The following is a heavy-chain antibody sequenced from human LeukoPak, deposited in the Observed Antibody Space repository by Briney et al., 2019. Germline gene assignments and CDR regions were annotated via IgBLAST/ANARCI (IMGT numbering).Heavy chain of an antibody. CDR2: ISYDGSNK. J-gene: IGHJ4*02. CDR3: AKDRDILTGFDY. V-gene: IGHV3-30*18. CDR1: GFTFSSYG. Sequence: GRSRRLSCAASGFTFSSYGMHWARQAPGKGMEWVAVISYDGSNKYYADSVKGRFTISRDNSKKTLYVQMNSLRAEDTAVYYCAKDRDILTGFDYWGQGTLVTVSS. D-gene: IGHD3-9*01.